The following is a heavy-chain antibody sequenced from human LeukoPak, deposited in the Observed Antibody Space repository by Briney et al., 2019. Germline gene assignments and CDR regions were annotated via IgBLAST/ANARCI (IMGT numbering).Heavy chain of an antibody. CDR3: ASGGVVNTDHSYYYYGMDV. Sequence: SVKVSCKASGGTFSSYAISWVRQAPGQGLEWMGRIIPIFGIANYAQKFQGRVTITADKSTSTAYMELSSLRSEDTAVYYCASGGVVNTDHSYYYYGMDVWGQGTTVTVSS. CDR1: GGTFSSYA. V-gene: IGHV1-69*04. CDR2: IIPIFGIA. D-gene: IGHD3-22*01. J-gene: IGHJ6*02.